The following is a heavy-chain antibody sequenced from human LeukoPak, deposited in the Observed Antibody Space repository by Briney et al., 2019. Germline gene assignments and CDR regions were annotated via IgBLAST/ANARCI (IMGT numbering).Heavy chain of an antibody. V-gene: IGHV5-51*01. D-gene: IGHD2-2*02. J-gene: IGHJ4*02. CDR3: ARRLGYCSSTSCYTLPGADY. CDR2: IYPGDSDT. CDR1: GYSFTSYW. Sequence: GESLKISCKGSGYSFTSYWIGWVRQMPGEGLEWMGIIYPGDSDTRYSPSFQGQVTISVDKSISTAYLQWSSLKASDTAMYYCARRLGYCSSTSCYTLPGADYWGQGTLVTVSS.